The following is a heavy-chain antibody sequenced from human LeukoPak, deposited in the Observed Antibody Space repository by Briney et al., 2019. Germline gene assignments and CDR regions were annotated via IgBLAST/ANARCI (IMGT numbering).Heavy chain of an antibody. D-gene: IGHD4-23*01. CDR1: GGSISISTYY. CDR2: MYYSGST. Sequence: SETLSLTCTVSGGSISISTYYWGWIRQPPGKGLEWIGSMYYSGSTYYNASLKSRVTISIDTSKNQFSLKLSSVTAADTAVYYCARGRGATVVKGRGYFDLWGRGTLVTVSS. CDR3: ARGRGATVVKGRGYFDL. V-gene: IGHV4-39*07. J-gene: IGHJ2*01.